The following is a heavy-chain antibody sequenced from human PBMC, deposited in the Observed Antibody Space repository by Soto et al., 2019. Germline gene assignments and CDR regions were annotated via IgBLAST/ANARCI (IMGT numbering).Heavy chain of an antibody. CDR2: IYYSGST. V-gene: IGHV4-39*01. CDR3: ARQNGYSYGIYYYYAMDV. D-gene: IGHD5-18*01. J-gene: IGHJ6*02. Sequence: SETLSLTCTVSGGSISSSSYYWGWIRQPPGKGLEWIGSIYYSGSTYYNPSLKSRVTISVDTSKNQFSLKLSSVTAADTAVYYCARQNGYSYGIYYYYAMDVWGPGTTVTLSS. CDR1: GGSISSSSYY.